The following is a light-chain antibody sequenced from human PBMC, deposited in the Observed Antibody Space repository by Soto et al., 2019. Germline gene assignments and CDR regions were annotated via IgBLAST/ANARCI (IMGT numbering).Light chain of an antibody. CDR2: EAT. Sequence: QSALTQPASVSGSPEQSITISCTGTSNDVGRYNLVSWYQQHPGKAPQVMIYEATKRPSGFSNRFSGSKSGNTASLTISGLQAEDEADYYCCAYAGSGTVVFGGGTQLTVL. J-gene: IGLJ3*02. V-gene: IGLV2-23*01. CDR3: CAYAGSGTVV. CDR1: SNDVGRYNL.